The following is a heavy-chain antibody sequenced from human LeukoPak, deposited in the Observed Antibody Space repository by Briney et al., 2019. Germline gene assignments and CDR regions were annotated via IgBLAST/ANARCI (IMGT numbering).Heavy chain of an antibody. V-gene: IGHV1-18*01. D-gene: IGHD3-16*01. J-gene: IGHJ4*02. CDR1: GYTFTSYG. CDR3: ARDLWGSQNY. Sequence: AAVNLSCKASGYTFTSYGISWVRQAPGQGLEWMGWISAYNGNTNYAQKLQGRVTMTTDTSTSTAYMELRSLRSDDTAVYYGARDLWGSQNYWGQARPASVSS. CDR2: ISAYNGNT.